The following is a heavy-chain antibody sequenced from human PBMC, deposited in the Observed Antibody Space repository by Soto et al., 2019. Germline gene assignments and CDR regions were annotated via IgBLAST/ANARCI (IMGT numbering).Heavy chain of an antibody. CDR1: GGSISSYY. D-gene: IGHD5-18*01. Sequence: SEALSLTCTVSGGSISSYYWSWIRQPPGKGLEWIGYIYYSGSTNYNPSLKSRVTISVDTSKNQFSLKLSSVTAADTAVYYCARDNGYSYGYTLDHWGQGTLVTVS. CDR3: ARDNGYSYGYTLDH. V-gene: IGHV4-59*01. CDR2: IYYSGST. J-gene: IGHJ4*02.